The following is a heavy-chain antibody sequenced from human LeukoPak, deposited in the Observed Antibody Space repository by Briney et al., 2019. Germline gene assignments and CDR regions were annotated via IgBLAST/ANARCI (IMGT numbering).Heavy chain of an antibody. J-gene: IGHJ4*02. CDR3: ARPGRGTAY. V-gene: IGHV3-48*04. D-gene: IGHD6-13*01. CDR1: GFTFSSYS. CDR2: IISSVSTI. Sequence: GGCLRLSCAVSGFTFSSYSMKWVRQQPGKGLGWVSYIISSVSTIYYADSVKDRFTISRDNAKNSLYLQTNSLRVEDTAVYDCARPGRGTAYWGQGTLVTVSS.